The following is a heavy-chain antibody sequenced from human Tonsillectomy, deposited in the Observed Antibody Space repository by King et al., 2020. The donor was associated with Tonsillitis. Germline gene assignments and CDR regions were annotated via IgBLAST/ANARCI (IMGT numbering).Heavy chain of an antibody. CDR3: ARDLGTTPRFVVLGPHDY. J-gene: IGHJ4*02. CDR1: GFTFSTYW. D-gene: IGHD3-16*01. V-gene: IGHV3-7*03. CDR2: IKQDGSEK. Sequence: VQLVESGGGLVQPGKSLRLSCAASGFTFSTYWMSWVRQAPGKGLEWVANIKQDGSEKYYVDSVKGRFTISRDNAKNSMYLQMNSLRAEDTAVYYGARDLGTTPRFVVLGPHDYWGQGTLVTVSS.